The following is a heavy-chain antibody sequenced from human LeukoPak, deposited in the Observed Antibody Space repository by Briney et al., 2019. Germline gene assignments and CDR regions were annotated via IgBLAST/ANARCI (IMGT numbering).Heavy chain of an antibody. D-gene: IGHD4-17*01. Sequence: GSLTLSCSASGFAISGFARGWVRQAPGKGLEWIASTNVSGGNTYYAYSVEGRFTASRNNSKNTLYLQMNSLRAEDTALYYCARGRGGDYVPSRFDYWGQGTLVTVSS. CDR1: GFAISGFA. J-gene: IGHJ4*02. CDR3: ARGRGGDYVPSRFDY. V-gene: IGHV3-23*01. CDR2: TNVSGGNT.